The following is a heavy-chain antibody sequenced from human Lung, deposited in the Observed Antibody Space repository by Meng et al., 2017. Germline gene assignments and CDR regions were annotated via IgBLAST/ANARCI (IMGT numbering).Heavy chain of an antibody. D-gene: IGHD3-10*01. J-gene: IGHJ4*02. V-gene: IGHV1-18*04. Sequence: QVHPVQSGAEVKKPGASVKVSCKSSDYAFTGYGVGWVRQAPGQGLEWMAWLGAHDGDRSHAPRFQGRVTVTADRLTATSFMELRNLRYDDTAVYYCARGTPGRSYSDFWGQGTLVTVSS. CDR3: ARGTPGRSYSDF. CDR1: DYAFTGYG. CDR2: LGAHDGDR.